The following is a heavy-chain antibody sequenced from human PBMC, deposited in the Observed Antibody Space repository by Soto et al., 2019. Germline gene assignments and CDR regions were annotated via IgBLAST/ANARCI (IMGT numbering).Heavy chain of an antibody. CDR3: ARENAYGDPNSFDY. V-gene: IGHV3-21*02. Sequence: EVQLVESGGGLVKPGGSLRLSCTVSGFTFSSYNMNWVRQAPGKGLEWVSSISSSSNYIYYADSMKGRFTISRDNAKNSLYLQMNSLRAEDTAVYYCARENAYGDPNSFDYWGQGTLVTVSS. CDR2: ISSSSNYI. D-gene: IGHD4-17*01. J-gene: IGHJ4*02. CDR1: GFTFSSYN.